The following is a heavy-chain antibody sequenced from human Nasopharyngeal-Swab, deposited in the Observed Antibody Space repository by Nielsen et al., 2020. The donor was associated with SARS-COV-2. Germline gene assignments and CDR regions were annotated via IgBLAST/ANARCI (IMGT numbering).Heavy chain of an antibody. V-gene: IGHV4-39*01. D-gene: IGHD6-19*01. J-gene: IGHJ5*02. CDR2: IYYSGST. CDR3: AAPSVAGAGWFDP. Sequence: SETLSLTCTVSGGSISSNSYYWGWIRHPPGKGLEWIGSIYYSGSTYYNPSLKSRVTISVDTSKKQFPLKLSSVTAADTAVYYCAAPSVAGAGWFDPWGQGTLVTVSS. CDR1: GGSISSNSYY.